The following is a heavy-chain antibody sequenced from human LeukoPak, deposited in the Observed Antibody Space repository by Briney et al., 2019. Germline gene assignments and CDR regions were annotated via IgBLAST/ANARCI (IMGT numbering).Heavy chain of an antibody. CDR2: IYTSGST. CDR1: GGSISSYY. D-gene: IGHD3-22*01. J-gene: IGHJ4*02. Sequence: SETLSLTCTVSGGSISSYYWSWIRQPAGKGLEWIGRIYTSGSTNYNPSLKSRVTMSVDTSKNQFSLKLSSVTAADTAVYYCARAIPNYYDSSGQTDYWGQGTLVTVSS. V-gene: IGHV4-4*07. CDR3: ARAIPNYYDSSGQTDY.